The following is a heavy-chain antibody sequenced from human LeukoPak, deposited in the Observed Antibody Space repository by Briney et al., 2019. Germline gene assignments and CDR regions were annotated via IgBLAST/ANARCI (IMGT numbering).Heavy chain of an antibody. D-gene: IGHD2-15*01. CDR1: GFTFSSYA. CDR3: ARDLIYCSGGSCYSANYYYYGMDV. CDR2: ISYDGSNK. J-gene: IGHJ6*02. Sequence: PGGSLRLSCAASGFTFSSYAMHWVRQAPGKGLEWVAVISYDGSNKYYADSVKGRFTISRDNSKKTLYLQMNSLRAEDTAVYYCARDLIYCSGGSCYSANYYYYGMDVWGQGTTVTVSS. V-gene: IGHV3-30-3*01.